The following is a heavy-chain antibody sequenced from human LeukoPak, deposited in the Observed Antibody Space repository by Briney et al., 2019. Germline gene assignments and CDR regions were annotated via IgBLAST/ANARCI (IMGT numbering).Heavy chain of an antibody. CDR1: GFTFSRYC. J-gene: IGHJ1*01. Sequence: GGSLRLSCEASGFTFSRYCMHWVRQAPGKGLVWVSRIKSDGKTNYADSVKGRFTISRDNAKNTVSLQMDSLRAEDTGVYYCARAPSEVGGYYPEYVRHWGQGTLVTVSS. CDR2: IKSDGKT. CDR3: ARAPSEVGGYYPEYVRH. D-gene: IGHD3-22*01. V-gene: IGHV3-74*01.